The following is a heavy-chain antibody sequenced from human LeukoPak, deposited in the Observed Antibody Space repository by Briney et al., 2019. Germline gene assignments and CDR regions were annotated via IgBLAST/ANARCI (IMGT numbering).Heavy chain of an antibody. V-gene: IGHV3-53*01. D-gene: IGHD5-18*01. CDR3: MTAAGYNFGQY. CDR1: GLTVNNNY. CDR2: LYIGGNT. Sequence: GGSLRLSCAASGLTVNNNYMNWVRQAPGKGLEWVSALYIGGNTYCADSVRGRFTISRDNSKNTLYLQMNSLRAEDTAIYYCMTAAGYNFGQYWGQGTLVTVSS. J-gene: IGHJ4*02.